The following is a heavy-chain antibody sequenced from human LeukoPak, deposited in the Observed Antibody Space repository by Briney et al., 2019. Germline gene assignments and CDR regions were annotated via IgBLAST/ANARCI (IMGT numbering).Heavy chain of an antibody. CDR1: GYTLTELS. Sequence: GASVKVSCKVSGYTLTELSMHWVRQAPGKGLEWMGGFDPEDGETIYAQKFQGRVTMTEDTSTDTAYMELSSLRSEDTAVYYCARDQERGIAARPWYYYYYYYMDVWGKGTTVTVSS. D-gene: IGHD6-6*01. CDR2: FDPEDGET. V-gene: IGHV1-24*01. CDR3: ARDQERGIAARPWYYYYYYYMDV. J-gene: IGHJ6*03.